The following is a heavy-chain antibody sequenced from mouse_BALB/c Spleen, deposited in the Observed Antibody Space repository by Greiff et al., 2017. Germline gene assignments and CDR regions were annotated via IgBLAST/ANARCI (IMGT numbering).Heavy chain of an antibody. CDR1: GFTFSNYW. D-gene: IGHD2-4*01. CDR2: IRLKSNNYAT. Sequence: EVQLVESGGGLVQPGGSMKLSCVASGFTFSNYWMNWVRQSPEKGLEWVAEIRLKSNNYATHYAESVKGRFTISRDDSKSSVYLQMNNLRAEDTGIYYCTRDYDYDRTLLYYAMDYWGQGTSVTVSS. J-gene: IGHJ4*01. V-gene: IGHV6-6*02. CDR3: TRDYDYDRTLLYYAMDY.